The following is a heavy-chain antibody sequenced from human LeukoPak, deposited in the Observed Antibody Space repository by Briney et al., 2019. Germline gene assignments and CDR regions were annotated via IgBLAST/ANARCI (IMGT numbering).Heavy chain of an antibody. D-gene: IGHD4-23*01. CDR3: ARETTVATPIDY. Sequence: GGSLRLSCAASGFTFSSYSMNWVRQAPGKGLEWVSSISSSSSYIYYADSVKGRFTISRDNAKNSLYLQMNSLRAEDTAVYYCARETTVATPIDYWGQGTLVTVSS. CDR1: GFTFSSYS. V-gene: IGHV3-21*01. J-gene: IGHJ4*02. CDR2: ISSSSSYI.